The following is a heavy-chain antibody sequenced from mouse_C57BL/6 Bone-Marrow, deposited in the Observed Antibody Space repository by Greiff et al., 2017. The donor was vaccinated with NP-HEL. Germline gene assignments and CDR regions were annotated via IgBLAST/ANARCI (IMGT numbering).Heavy chain of an antibody. V-gene: IGHV1-76*01. CDR1: GYTFTDYY. J-gene: IGHJ4*01. CDR3: ASEYDGYHYYAMDY. CDR2: IYPGSGNT. D-gene: IGHD2-3*01. Sequence: QVQLKESGAELVRPGASVKLSCKASGYTFTDYYINWVKQRPGQGLEWIARIYPGSGNTYYNEKFKGKATLTAEKSSSTAYMQLSSLTSEDSAVYFCASEYDGYHYYAMDYWGQGTSVTVSS.